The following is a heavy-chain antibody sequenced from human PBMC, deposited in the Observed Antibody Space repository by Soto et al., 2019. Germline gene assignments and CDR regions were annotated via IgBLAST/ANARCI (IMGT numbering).Heavy chain of an antibody. J-gene: IGHJ6*04. Sequence: ASVKVSCKASGYTFTGYYMHWVRQAPGQGLEWMGWINPNSGGTNYAQKFQGRVTMTRDTYISTAYMELSRLRSDDTAVYYCARVRSKAMVTGYYYYGMDVWGKGTTVTAP. CDR2: INPNSGGT. CDR1: GYTFTGYY. V-gene: IGHV1-2*02. D-gene: IGHD5-18*01. CDR3: ARVRSKAMVTGYYYYGMDV.